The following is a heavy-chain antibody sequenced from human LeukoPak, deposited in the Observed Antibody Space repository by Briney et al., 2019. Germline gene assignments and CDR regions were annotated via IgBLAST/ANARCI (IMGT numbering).Heavy chain of an antibody. J-gene: IGHJ4*02. V-gene: IGHV4-4*07. CDR1: GGSLRSYY. CDR2: IYLSAST. D-gene: IGHD5/OR15-5a*01. Sequence: PSETLSLTCTVSGGSLRSYYCSWIRQSAGKGLEWIGRIYLSASTNYNPSLESRVTMSVDTSKNQVSLRLSSVTAADTAIYYCSLSSTMTAYSLDFWGPGTQVTVSS. CDR3: SLSSTMTAYSLDF.